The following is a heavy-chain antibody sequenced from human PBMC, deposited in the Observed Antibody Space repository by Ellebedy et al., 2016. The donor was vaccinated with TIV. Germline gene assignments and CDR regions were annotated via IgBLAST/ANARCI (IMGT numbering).Heavy chain of an antibody. CDR1: GFTFTKYP. D-gene: IGHD1-1*01. CDR2: ITGSGATT. J-gene: IGHJ2*01. CDR3: AKDKSAVDWNPEWYFDL. V-gene: IGHV3-23*01. Sequence: GGSLRLSXATSGFTFTKYPMSWVRQAPGKGLEWVSGITGSGATTYFADFVEGRFTISRDNSKSTLYLQINSLRAEDTAVYFCAKDKSAVDWNPEWYFDLWGRGTLVSVSS.